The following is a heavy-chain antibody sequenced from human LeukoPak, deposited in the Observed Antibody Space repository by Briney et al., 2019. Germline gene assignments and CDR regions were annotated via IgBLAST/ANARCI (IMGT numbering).Heavy chain of an antibody. D-gene: IGHD5-24*01. CDR1: GGTFSSYA. CDR2: INPNSGGT. CDR3: ARVGDGLNDAFDI. Sequence: ASVKASCKASGGTFSSYAISWVRQAPGQGLEWMGRINPNSGGTNYAQKFQGRVTMTRDTSISTAYMELSRLRSDDTAVYYCARVGDGLNDAFDIWGRGTMVTVSS. V-gene: IGHV1-2*06. J-gene: IGHJ3*02.